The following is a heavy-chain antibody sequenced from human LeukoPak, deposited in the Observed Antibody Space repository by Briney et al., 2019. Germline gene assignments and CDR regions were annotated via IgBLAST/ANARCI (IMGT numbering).Heavy chain of an antibody. CDR3: ARDEYYYDSSGYYREAFDI. J-gene: IGHJ3*02. CDR2: ITSSGRYI. CDR1: GFTFSSYS. V-gene: IGHV3-21*01. D-gene: IGHD3-22*01. Sequence: GGSLRLSCAASGFTFSSYSMNWVRQAPGKGLEWVSSITSSGRYIYYADSVKGRFTISRDNAKNSLYLQMNSLRAEDTAVYYCARDEYYYDSSGYYREAFDIWGQGTMVTVSS.